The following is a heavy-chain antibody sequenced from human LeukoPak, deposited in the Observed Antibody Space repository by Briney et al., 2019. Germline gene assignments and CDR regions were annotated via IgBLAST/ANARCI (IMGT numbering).Heavy chain of an antibody. Sequence: ASVKVSCKASGYTFTSYYMHWVRQAPGQGIEWMGIINPSGGSTSYAQKFQGRVTMTRDTSTSTVYMELSSLRSGDTAVYYCARDLSQWELLPGYWGQGTLVTVSS. CDR1: GYTFTSYY. J-gene: IGHJ4*02. V-gene: IGHV1-46*01. CDR3: ARDLSQWELLPGY. CDR2: INPSGGST. D-gene: IGHD1-26*01.